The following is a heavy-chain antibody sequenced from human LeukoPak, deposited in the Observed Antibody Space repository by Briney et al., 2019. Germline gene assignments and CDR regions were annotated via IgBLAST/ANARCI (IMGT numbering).Heavy chain of an antibody. V-gene: IGHV3-66*01. J-gene: IGHJ6*02. D-gene: IGHD4-11*01. CDR1: GFTVSSNY. CDR2: IYTTGRT. Sequence: GGSLRLSCAASGFTVSSNYMSWVRQAPGKGLEWVSFIYTTGRTYYADSVKGRFTISRDDSKNTVFLQMNSLRAEDTAVYYCARDSPMTTDFALDVWGQGTTVTVSS. CDR3: ARDSPMTTDFALDV.